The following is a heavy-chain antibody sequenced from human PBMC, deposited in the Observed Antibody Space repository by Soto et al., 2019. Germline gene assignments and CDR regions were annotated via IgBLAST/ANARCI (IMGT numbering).Heavy chain of an antibody. CDR1: GFTFDDYA. V-gene: IGHV3-9*01. J-gene: IGHJ5*02. CDR3: AKDMGQWLVMNWFDH. CDR2: ISWNSGSI. D-gene: IGHD6-19*01. Sequence: GGSLRLSCAASGFTFDDYAMHWVRQAPGKGLEWVSGISWNSGSIGYADSVKGRFTISRDNAKNSLYLQMNSLRAEDTALYYCAKDMGQWLVMNWFDHWGQGTLVTVSS.